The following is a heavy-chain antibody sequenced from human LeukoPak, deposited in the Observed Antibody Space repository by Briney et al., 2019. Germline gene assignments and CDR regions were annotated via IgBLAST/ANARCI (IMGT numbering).Heavy chain of an antibody. J-gene: IGHJ4*02. Sequence: PGGSLRLSCAASGFTFSSYAMTWVRQAPGEGLEWVSAISGGGDSTYYPDSVKGRFSISRDNAKNTLYLQVNGLRAEDTAVYYCASVIVRGDGWYYFDYWGQGTLVTVSS. CDR2: ISGGGDST. CDR3: ASVIVRGDGWYYFDY. D-gene: IGHD2/OR15-2a*01. CDR1: GFTFSSYA. V-gene: IGHV3-23*01.